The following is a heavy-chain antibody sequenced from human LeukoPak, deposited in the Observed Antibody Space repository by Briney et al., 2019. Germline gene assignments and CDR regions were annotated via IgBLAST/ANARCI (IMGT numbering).Heavy chain of an antibody. CDR3: ARTSSGSYDAFDI. CDR1: GYTFTSYY. V-gene: IGHV1-46*01. Sequence: ASVKVSCKASGYTFTSYYMHWVRQAPGQELEWMGLINPSGGSTSYAQKFQGRVTMTRDTSTSTVYMELSSLRSEDTAVYYCARTSSGSYDAFDIWGQGTMVTVSS. CDR2: INPSGGST. D-gene: IGHD3-10*01. J-gene: IGHJ3*02.